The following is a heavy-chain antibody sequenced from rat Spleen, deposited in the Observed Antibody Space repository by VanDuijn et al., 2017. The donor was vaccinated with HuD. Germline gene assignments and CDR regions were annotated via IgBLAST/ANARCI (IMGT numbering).Heavy chain of an antibody. J-gene: IGHJ2*01. CDR3: ARDGDYSGPFDY. CDR1: GFTFSNYD. D-gene: IGHD1-1*01. CDR2: ISTSGGST. V-gene: IGHV5-25*01. Sequence: EVQLVESGGGLVQPGRSLKLSCAASGFTFSNYDMAWVRQAPTKGLEWVASISTSGGSTYHRDSVKGRFTVSRDNAKSTLYLQMDSLRSEDTATYYCARDGDYSGPFDYWGQGVMVTVSS.